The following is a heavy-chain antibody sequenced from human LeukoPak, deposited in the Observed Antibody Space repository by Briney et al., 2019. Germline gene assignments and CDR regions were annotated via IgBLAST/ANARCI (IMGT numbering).Heavy chain of an antibody. CDR2: IYHSGST. Sequence: SRTLSLTCTVSGGSISSGGYYWSWIRQPPGKGLEWIGYIYHSGSTYYNPSLKSRVTISVDRSKNQFSLKLSSVTAADTAVYYCARVRGWELLAFDYWGQGTLVTVSS. CDR1: GGSISSGGYY. J-gene: IGHJ4*02. CDR3: ARVRGWELLAFDY. V-gene: IGHV4-30-2*01. D-gene: IGHD1-26*01.